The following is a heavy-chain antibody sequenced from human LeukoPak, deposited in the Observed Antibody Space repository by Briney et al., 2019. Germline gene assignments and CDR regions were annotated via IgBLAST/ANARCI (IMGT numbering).Heavy chain of an antibody. CDR1: GFTFSSYA. CDR2: ISGSGGST. J-gene: IGHJ4*02. D-gene: IGHD5-12*01. CDR3: AKRIRGDSGYDYFDY. V-gene: IGHV3-23*01. Sequence: PGGSLRLSCAASGFTFSSYAMSWVRQAPGKGLEWVSAISGSGGSTYYADSVKGRFTISRDNSKNTLYLQMNSLRAEDTAVYYCAKRIRGDSGYDYFDYWGQGTLVTVSS.